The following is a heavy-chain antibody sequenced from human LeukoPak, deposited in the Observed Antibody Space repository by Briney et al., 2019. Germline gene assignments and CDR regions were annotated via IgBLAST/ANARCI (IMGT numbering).Heavy chain of an antibody. Sequence: SETLSLTCAVYGGSFSGYYWSWIRQPPGKGLEWIGEINHSGSTNYNPSLKSRVTISVDTSKNQFSLKLSSVTAADTAVYYCARQRNYSYGSGTLRARAFDIGGKGKMV. V-gene: IGHV4-34*01. J-gene: IGHJ3*02. CDR3: ARQRNYSYGSGTLRARAFDI. CDR1: GGSFSGYY. D-gene: IGHD3-10*01. CDR2: INHSGST.